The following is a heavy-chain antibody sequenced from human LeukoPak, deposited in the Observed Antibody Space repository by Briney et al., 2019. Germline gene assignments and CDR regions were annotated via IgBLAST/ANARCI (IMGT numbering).Heavy chain of an antibody. D-gene: IGHD2-2*01. CDR3: ASPNCSSTSCYYYYYYGMDV. V-gene: IGHV1-69*13. J-gene: IGHJ6*02. CDR2: IIPIFGTA. CDR1: GGTLSSYA. Sequence: SVKVSCKASGGTLSSYAISWVRQAPGQGLEWMGGIIPIFGTANYAQKFQGRVTITADESTSTAYMELSSLRSEDTAVYYCASPNCSSTSCYYYYYYGMDVWGQGTTVTVSS.